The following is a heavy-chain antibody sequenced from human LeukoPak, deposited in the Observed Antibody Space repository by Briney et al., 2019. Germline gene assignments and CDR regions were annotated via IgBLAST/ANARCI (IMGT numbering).Heavy chain of an antibody. V-gene: IGHV3-30*18. CDR3: AKEQYSGSPPVDY. D-gene: IGHD1-26*01. J-gene: IGHJ4*02. CDR1: GFTFSSYG. CDR2: ISYDGSNK. Sequence: GGSLRLSCAASGFTFSSYGMHWVRQAPGKGLEWVAVISYDGSNKYYADSVKGRFTISRDNSKNTLYLQMNSLRAEDTAVYYCAKEQYSGSPPVDYWGQGTLVNVSS.